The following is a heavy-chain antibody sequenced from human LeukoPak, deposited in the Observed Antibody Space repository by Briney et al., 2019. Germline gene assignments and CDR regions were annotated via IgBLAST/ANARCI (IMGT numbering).Heavy chain of an antibody. CDR1: GYTFTSYG. CDR2: ISAYNGNT. J-gene: IGHJ4*02. V-gene: IGHV1-18*04. CDR3: ARGERKKVATILFDY. D-gene: IGHD5-12*01. Sequence: GASVKVSCKASGYTFTSYGISWVRQAPGQGLEWIGWISAYNGNTNYAQKLQGRVTMTTDTSTSTAYMELRSLRSDDTAVYYCARGERKKVATILFDYWGQGTLVTVSS.